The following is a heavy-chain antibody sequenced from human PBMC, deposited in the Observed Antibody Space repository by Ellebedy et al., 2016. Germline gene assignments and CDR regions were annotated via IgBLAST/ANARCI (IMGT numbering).Heavy chain of an antibody. Sequence: HTGGSLRLSCAASGFTLSDSYRMHWVRQAPGKGLVWASRIERDGSNTNYADSVKGRFTLSRDNAKNTLYLQMNSLTVEDTAVYYCARDGGAPGRDWYFDLWGRGTLVTVSS. CDR3: ARDGGAPGRDWYFDL. D-gene: IGHD2-21*01. CDR1: GFTLSDSYR. J-gene: IGHJ2*01. CDR2: IERDGSNT. V-gene: IGHV3-74*01.